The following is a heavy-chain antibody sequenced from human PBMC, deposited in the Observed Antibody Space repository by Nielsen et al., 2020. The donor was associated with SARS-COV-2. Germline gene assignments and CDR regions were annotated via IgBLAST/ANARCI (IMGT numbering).Heavy chain of an antibody. Sequence: SVKVSCKASGGTFSSYAISWVRQAPGQGLEWMGGIIPIFGTANYAQKFQGRVTTTADESTSTAYMELSSLRSEDTAVYYCARGGYPAVAPRDWGQGTLVTVSS. CDR2: IIPIFGTA. CDR1: GGTFSSYA. J-gene: IGHJ4*02. CDR3: ARGGYPAVAPRD. V-gene: IGHV1-69*13. D-gene: IGHD6-19*01.